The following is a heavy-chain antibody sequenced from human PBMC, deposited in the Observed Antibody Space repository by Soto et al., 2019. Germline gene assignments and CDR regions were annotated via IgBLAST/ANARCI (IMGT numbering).Heavy chain of an antibody. V-gene: IGHV3-13*01. CDR2: IGLVFNT. Sequence: GGSLRLSCAASGFSLSSYPMHWVRQSTGKRLEWVAFIGLVFNTDYRGSVEGRFTISREDGENSLYLQMSSLTFADTGVYYCTRGGVAPGYGLDVWGQGTTVTVSS. CDR1: GFSLSSYP. J-gene: IGHJ6*02. D-gene: IGHD2-8*01. CDR3: TRGGVAPGYGLDV.